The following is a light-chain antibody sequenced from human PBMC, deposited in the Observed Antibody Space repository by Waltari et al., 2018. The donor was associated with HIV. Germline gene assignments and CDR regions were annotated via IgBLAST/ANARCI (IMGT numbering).Light chain of an antibody. V-gene: IGKV1-39*01. CDR3: QQSYSTLLT. CDR2: AAS. Sequence: DIQMPQSTSSLSASVGDRVTITCRASQSISSYLNWYQQKPGKAPKLLIYAASSLQSGVPSRFSGSGSGTDFTLTISSLQPEDFATYYCQQSYSTLLTFGGGTKVEIK. CDR1: QSISSY. J-gene: IGKJ4*01.